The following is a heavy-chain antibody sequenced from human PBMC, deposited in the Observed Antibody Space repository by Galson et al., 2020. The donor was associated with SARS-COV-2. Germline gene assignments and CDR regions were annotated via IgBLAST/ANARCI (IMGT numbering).Heavy chain of an antibody. V-gene: IGHV4-59*01. CDR2: IYYSGST. CDR1: GGSISSYY. D-gene: IGHD5-18*01. CDR3: ARTVVGYGPLVGVYYYMDV. Sequence: SETLSLTCTVSGGSISSYYWSWIRQPPGKGLEWIGYIYYSGSTNYNPSLKSRVTISVDTSKNQFSLKLSSVTAADTAVYYCARTVVGYGPLVGVYYYMDVWGKGTTVTVSS. J-gene: IGHJ6*03.